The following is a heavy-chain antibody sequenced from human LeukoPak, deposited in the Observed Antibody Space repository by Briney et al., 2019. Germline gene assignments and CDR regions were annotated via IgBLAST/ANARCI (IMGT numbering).Heavy chain of an antibody. CDR2: LSGSGGDT. CDR1: GVTFNKYA. J-gene: IGHJ4*02. V-gene: IGHV3-23*01. Sequence: GGSLRLSCAASGVTFNKYAMSWVRQAPGKGLEWVSSLSGSGGDTYYAESVKGRFTISRDNSKNTVYLEMNSLRAEDTAVYYCAKDPYGTRYFDYWGQGTLVTVSS. CDR3: AKDPYGTRYFDY. D-gene: IGHD2-2*01.